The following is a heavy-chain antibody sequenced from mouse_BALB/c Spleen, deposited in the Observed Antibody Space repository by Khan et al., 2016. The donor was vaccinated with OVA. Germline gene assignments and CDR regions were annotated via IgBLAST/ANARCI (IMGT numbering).Heavy chain of an antibody. D-gene: IGHD1-1*01. CDR2: INTGGDYI. Sequence: LVESGGDLVKPGGSLKLSCAASGFTFSTYALSWVRQTPDKRLEWVATINTGGDYIYYPDSVKGRFTISRDNAKNILYLQMSSLRSEDTAMYYCARHNYGPFAYWGQGTLVTVSA. CDR3: ARHNYGPFAY. J-gene: IGHJ3*01. CDR1: GFTFSTYA. V-gene: IGHV5-9-3*01.